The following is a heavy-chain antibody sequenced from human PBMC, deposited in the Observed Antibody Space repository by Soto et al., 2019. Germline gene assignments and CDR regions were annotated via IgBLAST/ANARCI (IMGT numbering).Heavy chain of an antibody. J-gene: IGHJ4*02. V-gene: IGHV3-23*01. CDR1: GFTFSSYA. D-gene: IGHD3-10*01. CDR3: AKGGSIRTGDTGDYFDY. CDR2: ISGSGGST. Sequence: GRSMRLYCAASGFTFSSYAMSWVRQAPGKGLEWVSAISGSGGSTYYADSVKGRFTISRDNSKNTLYLQMNSLRAEDTAVYYCAKGGSIRTGDTGDYFDYWGQGTLVTVSS.